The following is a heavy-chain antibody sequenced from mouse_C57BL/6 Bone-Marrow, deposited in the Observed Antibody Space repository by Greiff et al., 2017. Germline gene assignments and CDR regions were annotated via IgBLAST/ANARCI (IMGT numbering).Heavy chain of an antibody. V-gene: IGHV1-62-2*01. Sequence: VQRVESGAELVKPGASVKLSCKASGYTFTEYTIHWVKQRSGQGLEWIGWFYPGSGSIKYNEKFKDKATLTADKSSSTVYMELSRLTSEDSAVYFCARHEEDYYGRGYFDYWGQGTTLTVSS. CDR1: GYTFTEYT. CDR3: ARHEEDYYGRGYFDY. J-gene: IGHJ2*01. D-gene: IGHD1-1*01. CDR2: FYPGSGSI.